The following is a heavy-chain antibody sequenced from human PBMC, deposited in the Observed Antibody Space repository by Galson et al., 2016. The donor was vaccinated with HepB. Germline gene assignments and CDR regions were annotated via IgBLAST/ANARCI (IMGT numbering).Heavy chain of an antibody. CDR3: AKTIVGDYSFWSASRPLYYFDD. D-gene: IGHD3-3*01. CDR2: IYNDGST. J-gene: IGHJ4*02. V-gene: IGHV3-53*01. CDR1: GFSVSKFY. Sequence: SLRLSCAASGFSVSKFYLIWVRQAPGEGLEWISTIYNDGSTHYADSVRGRFTFSRDNSKNTLYLQVNSLRAEDTALHYCAKTIVGDYSFWSASRPLYYFDDWGQGTLVTVSS.